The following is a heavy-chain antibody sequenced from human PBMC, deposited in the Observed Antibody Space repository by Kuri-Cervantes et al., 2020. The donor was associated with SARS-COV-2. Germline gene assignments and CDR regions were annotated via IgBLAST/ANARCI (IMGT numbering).Heavy chain of an antibody. Sequence: SVKVSCKASGGSFSNYVISWVRQAPGQGLEWMGRIIPIFGTTNFAQRFQGRVTITADESTSTAYMELSSLRSEDTAVYYCARDGSSWGEFDPWGQGTLVTVSS. J-gene: IGHJ5*02. CDR1: GGSFSNYV. V-gene: IGHV1-69*13. CDR2: IIPIFGTT. D-gene: IGHD6-13*01. CDR3: ARDGSSWGEFDP.